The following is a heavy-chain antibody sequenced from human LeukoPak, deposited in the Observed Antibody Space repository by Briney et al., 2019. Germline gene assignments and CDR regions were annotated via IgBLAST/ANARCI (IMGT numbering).Heavy chain of an antibody. CDR2: IYTSGST. J-gene: IGHJ3*02. CDR1: GGSISSYY. V-gene: IGHV4-4*07. CDR3: ARGRLAVAVREAFDI. Sequence: SETLSLTCTVSGGSISSYYWSWIRQPAGKGLEWIGRIYTSGSTNYNPSLKSRVTMSVDTSKNQFSLKLSSVTAADTAAYYCARGRLAVAVREAFDIWGQGTMVTVSS. D-gene: IGHD6-19*01.